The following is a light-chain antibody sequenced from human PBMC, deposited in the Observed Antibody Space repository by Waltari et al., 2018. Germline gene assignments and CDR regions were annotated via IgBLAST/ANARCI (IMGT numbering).Light chain of an antibody. CDR3: QQSFSRPVT. V-gene: IGKV1-39*01. CDR1: QGIGTY. J-gene: IGKJ5*01. Sequence: DIQMTQSPSSLSASVGDRVTITCRASQGIGTYLNWYQQKPGKAPNVVIYAAYGLQSGVPSRFRGSGSGTDFTLTIRSLQPEDVATYYCQQSFSRPVTFGQGTRLEIK. CDR2: AAY.